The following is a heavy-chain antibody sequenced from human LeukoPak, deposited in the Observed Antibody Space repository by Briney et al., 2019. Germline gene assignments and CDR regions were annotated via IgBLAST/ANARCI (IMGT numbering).Heavy chain of an antibody. CDR1: GGSINSRSYY. CDR2: IYYSGST. Sequence: PSETLSLTCTVSGGSINSRSYYWGWIRQPPGKGLEWIGSIYYSGSTYHNPSLKSRVTISVDTSKNQFSLKLSSVTAADTAVYYCARDTRTGSSWYTDAFDIWGQGTMVTVSS. CDR3: ARDTRTGSSWYTDAFDI. D-gene: IGHD6-13*01. V-gene: IGHV4-39*07. J-gene: IGHJ3*02.